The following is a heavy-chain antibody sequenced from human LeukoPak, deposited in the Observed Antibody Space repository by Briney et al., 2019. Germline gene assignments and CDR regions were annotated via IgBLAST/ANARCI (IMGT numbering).Heavy chain of an antibody. CDR2: ISSGGTYE. J-gene: IGHJ2*01. Sequence: GKSLRLSCAASGFTFSNYAMHWVRQAPGKGLEWVSLISSGGTYEYYADSVKGRFTISRDNSKNTLYLQLNSLRADDTAVYYCARDPSNTSGRYQYFDLWGRGTLVTVSS. D-gene: IGHD6-19*01. V-gene: IGHV3-30*01. CDR1: GFTFSNYA. CDR3: ARDPSNTSGRYQYFDL.